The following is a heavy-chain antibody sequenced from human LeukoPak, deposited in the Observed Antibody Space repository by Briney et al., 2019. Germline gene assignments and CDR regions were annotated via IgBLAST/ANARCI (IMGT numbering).Heavy chain of an antibody. V-gene: IGHV3-23*01. Sequence: TGGSLRLSCAVSGFTFISYGMSWVRQAPGKGLEWVSAISDSGSDTYYADSVKGRFTISKDNSKNTLYLRMNSLRADDTAVYYCAKRVPYSSSSVYFDYWGQGTLVTVSS. J-gene: IGHJ4*02. D-gene: IGHD6-6*01. CDR2: ISDSGSDT. CDR3: AKRVPYSSSSVYFDY. CDR1: GFTFISYG.